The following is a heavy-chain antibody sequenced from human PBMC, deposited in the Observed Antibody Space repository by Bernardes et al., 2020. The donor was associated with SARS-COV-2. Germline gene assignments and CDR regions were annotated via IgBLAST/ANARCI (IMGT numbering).Heavy chain of an antibody. D-gene: IGHD2-21*02. CDR2: IWYDGSNK. V-gene: IGHV3-33*01. J-gene: IGHJ4*02. CDR3: ARDGDFGVTATLDY. Sequence: GSLRLSCAASGFTFSSYGMHWVRQAPGKGLEWVAVIWYDGSNKYYADSVKGRFTISRDNSKNTLYLQMNSLRAEDTAVYYCARDGDFGVTATLDYWGQGTLVTVSS. CDR1: GFTFSSYG.